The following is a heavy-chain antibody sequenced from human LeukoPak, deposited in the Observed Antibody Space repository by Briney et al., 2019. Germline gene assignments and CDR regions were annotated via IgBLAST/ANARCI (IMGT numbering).Heavy chain of an antibody. CDR3: ARSNLNDY. Sequence: TGGSLRVSCAASGFAFSTYSMNWVRQAPGKRLVWVSAITSSSSNIYYADSVKGRFTISRDNAKNSLYLQMNSLRAEDTAVYYCARSNLNDYWGQGTLVTVSS. CDR2: ITSSSSNI. CDR1: GFAFSTYS. D-gene: IGHD2/OR15-2a*01. J-gene: IGHJ4*02. V-gene: IGHV3-21*01.